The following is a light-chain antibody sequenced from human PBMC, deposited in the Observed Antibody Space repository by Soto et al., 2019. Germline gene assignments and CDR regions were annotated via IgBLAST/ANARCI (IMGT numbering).Light chain of an antibody. V-gene: IGKV4-1*01. CDR2: WAS. CDR3: QQYYTTLAPT. J-gene: IGKJ4*01. Sequence: DIVMTQSPDSLTVSLGERATINCKSSLSVFYSSNNQNYLAWYQHKPGQPPKLLIYWASTRESGVPDRFSGGGSGTDFTITISSLQAEDVAVYYCQQYYTTLAPTFGGGTKVEIK. CDR1: LSVFYSSNNQNY.